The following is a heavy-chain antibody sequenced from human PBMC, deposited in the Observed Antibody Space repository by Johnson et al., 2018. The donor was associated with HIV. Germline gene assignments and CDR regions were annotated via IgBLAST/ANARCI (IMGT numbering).Heavy chain of an antibody. D-gene: IGHD7-27*01. J-gene: IGHJ3*01. CDR2: IRSDGTNE. CDR3: AKALGNILGGKAFDV. CDR1: GFIFRNYG. V-gene: IGHV3-30*02. Sequence: QVQLVESGGGVVQPGRSLRLSCAASGFIFRNYGMHWVRQAPGKGLEWVAYIRSDGTNEYFADSAKGRFTISRDNSKNTLYVQLNSLRAEDTAVYFCAKALGNILGGKAFDVWGQGTMVTVSS.